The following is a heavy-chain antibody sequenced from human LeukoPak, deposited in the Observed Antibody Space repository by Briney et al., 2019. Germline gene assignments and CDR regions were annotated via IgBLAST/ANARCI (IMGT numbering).Heavy chain of an antibody. J-gene: IGHJ4*02. CDR1: GSIFTNYW. D-gene: IGHD5-24*01. Sequence: GESLQISCEGSGSIFTNYWIGWVRQLPGKGLEWMGIIYPVDSDTRYRPSFQGQVSISADKSRSTAYLQWSSLRASDNAMYYCANNAYNYLFWGQGTLVTVSS. CDR2: IYPVDSDT. V-gene: IGHV5-51*01. CDR3: ANNAYNYLF.